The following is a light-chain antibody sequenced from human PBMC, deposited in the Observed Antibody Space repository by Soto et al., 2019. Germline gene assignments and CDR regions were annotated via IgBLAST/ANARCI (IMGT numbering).Light chain of an antibody. CDR3: QQYNTYPLT. Sequence: DIQMTQSPSTLSASVGDRVTITCRDSQSISTWLAWYQQKPGKAPKLLMYKASSLEGGVPSRFSGSGSGTEFNITISSLQPDDFATYYCQQYNTYPLTFGGGTKV. J-gene: IGKJ4*01. CDR2: KAS. CDR1: QSISTW. V-gene: IGKV1-5*03.